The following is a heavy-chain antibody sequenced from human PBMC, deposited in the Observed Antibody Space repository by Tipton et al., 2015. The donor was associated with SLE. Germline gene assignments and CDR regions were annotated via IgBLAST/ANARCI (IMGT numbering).Heavy chain of an antibody. CDR2: IYYSGSI. D-gene: IGHD3-3*01. Sequence: TLSLTCTVSGGSISSHYWSWIRQPPGKGLEWIGYIYYSGSINYNSSLKSRVTISVDTSKNQFSLKLSSVTAADTAVYYCARGNFWSGSRGWFDPWGQGTLVTVSS. CDR3: ARGNFWSGSRGWFDP. V-gene: IGHV4-59*11. CDR1: GGSISSHY. J-gene: IGHJ5*02.